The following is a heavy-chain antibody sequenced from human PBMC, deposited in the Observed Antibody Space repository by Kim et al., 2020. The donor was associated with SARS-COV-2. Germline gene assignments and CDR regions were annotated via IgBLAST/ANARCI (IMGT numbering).Heavy chain of an antibody. J-gene: IGHJ4*02. CDR3: AKGYGSFDY. D-gene: IGHD5-18*01. V-gene: IGHV3-23*01. CDR1: GFTFSSYA. CDR2: LSGSGGST. Sequence: GGSLRLSCAASGFTFSSYAMSWVRQAQGKGLEWVSALSGSGGSTYYADSVKGRFTISSDNSKNTLYLQMNSLRAEDTAVYYCAKGYGSFDYWGQGTLVTVSS.